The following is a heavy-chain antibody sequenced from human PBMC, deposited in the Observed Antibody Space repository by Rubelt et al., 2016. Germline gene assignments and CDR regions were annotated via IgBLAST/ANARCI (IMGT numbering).Heavy chain of an antibody. J-gene: IGHJ2*01. CDR3: ARSGEIGDHYATMDL. Sequence: QLQLQESGPGLVKPSETLSLTCTVPGGSFNVYYWTWIRQPPGKGLEWIGYLYYGGRTDYNPSLKIRVTISLHTSTKQFSLKLDSVIAADTAVYYCARSGEIGDHYATMDLWGRGTLVTVSS. CDR2: LYYGGRT. V-gene: IGHV4-59*12. CDR1: GGSFNVYY. D-gene: IGHD5-24*01.